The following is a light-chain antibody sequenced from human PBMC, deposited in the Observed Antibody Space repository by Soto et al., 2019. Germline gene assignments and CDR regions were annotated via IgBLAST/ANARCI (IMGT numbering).Light chain of an antibody. Sequence: QSVLTQPPSASGSPGQSVSISCTGTSSDVGGYNYVSWYQQHPGKAPKLMIYEVNQRPSGVPDRFSGSKSDNTASLTVSRLQAEDEADYYCSSYAGSSNVVFGGGTKLTVL. V-gene: IGLV2-8*01. CDR2: EVN. J-gene: IGLJ2*01. CDR3: SSYAGSSNVV. CDR1: SSDVGGYNY.